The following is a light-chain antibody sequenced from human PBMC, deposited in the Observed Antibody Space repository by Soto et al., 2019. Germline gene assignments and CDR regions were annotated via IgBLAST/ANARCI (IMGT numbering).Light chain of an antibody. CDR2: WAS. CDR1: QSILYRSNNKNY. V-gene: IGKV4-1*01. CDR3: QQDYCTPRP. Sequence: DIVMTQSPDSLAVSLGERATINCESSQSILYRSNNKNYLAWYQQKPGQPPKLLIYWASTRESGVTDRFSGSWSGTDFTLPIGSLHAEDVAVYYGQQDYCTPRPFGQGKKVEIK. J-gene: IGKJ1*01.